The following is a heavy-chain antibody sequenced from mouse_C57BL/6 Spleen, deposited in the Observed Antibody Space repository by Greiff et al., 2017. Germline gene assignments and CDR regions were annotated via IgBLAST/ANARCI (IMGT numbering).Heavy chain of an antibody. CDR2: IRSKSNNYAT. J-gene: IGHJ3*01. V-gene: IGHV10-1*01. Sequence: DVKLVESGGGLVQPKGSLKLSCAASGFSFNTYAMNWVRQAPGKGLEWVARIRSKSNNYATYYADSVKDRFTISRDDSESMLYLQMNNLKTEDTAMYYCVRGPRGGGFAYWGQGTLVTVSA. D-gene: IGHD3-1*01. CDR1: GFSFNTYA. CDR3: VRGPRGGGFAY.